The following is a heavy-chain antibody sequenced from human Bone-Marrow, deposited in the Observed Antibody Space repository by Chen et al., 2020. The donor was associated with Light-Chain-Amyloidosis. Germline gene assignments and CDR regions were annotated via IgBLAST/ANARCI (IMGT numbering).Heavy chain of an antibody. D-gene: IGHD3-3*01. Sequence: EVQLVESVGGLLKPGGSLRLSCAASGFTFSKAWISWVRQAPGRGLEWVGRIKSKSDGGTTDYAAPVKGRFTISRDYSKNTLYLQMNSLETEDTAVYCWTADRSDYDFWSGSRWFDPWGQGTLVTVSS. CDR3: TADRSDYDFWSGSRWFDP. CDR1: GFTFSKAW. V-gene: IGHV3-15*01. J-gene: IGHJ5*02. CDR2: IKSKSDGGTT.